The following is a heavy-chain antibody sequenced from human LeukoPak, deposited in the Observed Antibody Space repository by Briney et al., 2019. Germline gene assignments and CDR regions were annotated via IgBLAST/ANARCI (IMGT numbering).Heavy chain of an antibody. V-gene: IGHV4-34*01. D-gene: IGHD3-16*02. Sequence: PSETLSLTCAVYGGSFSGYYWSWIRQPPGKGLEWIGEINHSGSTNYNPSLKSRVTISVDTSKNQFSLKLSSVTAADTAVYYCARGRLLSIRYYFDYWGQGTLVTVSS. CDR2: INHSGST. CDR3: ARGRLLSIRYYFDY. CDR1: GGSFSGYY. J-gene: IGHJ4*02.